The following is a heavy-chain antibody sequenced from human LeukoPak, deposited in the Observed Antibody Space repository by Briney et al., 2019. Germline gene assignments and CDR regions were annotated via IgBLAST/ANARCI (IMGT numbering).Heavy chain of an antibody. Sequence: SETLSLTCTVSGGSISSGSYYWSWIRQPAGKGLEWIGRIYTSGSTNYNPSLKSRVTMSVDTSKNQFSLKLSSVTAADTAVYYCARDPRYSSGWFDYWGQGTLVTVSS. V-gene: IGHV4-61*02. CDR2: IYTSGST. CDR1: GGSISSGSYY. D-gene: IGHD6-19*01. CDR3: ARDPRYSSGWFDY. J-gene: IGHJ4*02.